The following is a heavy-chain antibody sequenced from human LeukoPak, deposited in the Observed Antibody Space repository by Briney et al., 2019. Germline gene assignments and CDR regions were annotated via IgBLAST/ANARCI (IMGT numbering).Heavy chain of an antibody. J-gene: IGHJ6*02. V-gene: IGHV3-48*03. CDR1: GFTFSSYE. D-gene: IGHD3-10*01. Sequence: GGSLRLSCAASGFTFSSYEMNWVRQAPGKGLEWVSYISSSGSTIYYADSVKGRFTISRDNAKNSLYLQMNSLRAEDTAVYYCARDEVAMVRGVIGVGGMDVWGQGTTVTVSS. CDR2: ISSSGSTI. CDR3: ARDEVAMVRGVIGVGGMDV.